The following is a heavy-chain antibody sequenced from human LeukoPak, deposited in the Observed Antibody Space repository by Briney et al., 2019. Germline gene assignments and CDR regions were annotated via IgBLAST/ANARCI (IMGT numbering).Heavy chain of an antibody. V-gene: IGHV4-61*02. D-gene: IGHD2-15*01. J-gene: IGHJ5*02. CDR2: IYTSGST. CDR3: ARAVIVVAAATQRNWFDP. Sequence: SETLSLTCTVSGGSISSGSYSWSWIRQPAGKGLEWIGRIYTSGSTNYNPSLRSRVTISVDTSKNQFSLKLSSVTAADTAIYYCARAVIVVAAATQRNWFDPWGQGTLVTVSS. CDR1: GGSISSGSYS.